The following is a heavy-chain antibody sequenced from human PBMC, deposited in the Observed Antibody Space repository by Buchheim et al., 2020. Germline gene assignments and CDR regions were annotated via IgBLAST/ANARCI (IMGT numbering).Heavy chain of an antibody. Sequence: QVQLQESGPGLVKPPQTLSLTCTVSGGSISSGGYYWSWIRQHPGKCLEWIGYIYYSGSTYYNPSLKSRVTISVDTSKNQFSLKMNTVTAADTAVYYCARERRDSGRYYDYWGQGTL. CDR2: IYYSGST. J-gene: IGHJ4*02. CDR1: GGSISSGGYY. V-gene: IGHV4-31*03. CDR3: ARERRDSGRYYDY. D-gene: IGHD1-26*01.